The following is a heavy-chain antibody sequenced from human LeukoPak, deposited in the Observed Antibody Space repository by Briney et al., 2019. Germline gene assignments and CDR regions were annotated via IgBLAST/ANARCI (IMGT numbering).Heavy chain of an antibody. CDR3: ARRTGLVRSGWPHFVN. D-gene: IGHD6-19*01. J-gene: IGHJ4*02. CDR2: VSSAGTI. V-gene: IGHV4-39*02. CDR1: GRSINSRSYY. Sequence: SETLSLTCTVSGRSINSRSYYWAWIRQAPGKSLERFGHVSSAGTIYSNPSLQSRLTMTVDTSRDHFSLKLTSVTAADTAVYYCARRTGLVRSGWPHFVNWGQGALVSVSS.